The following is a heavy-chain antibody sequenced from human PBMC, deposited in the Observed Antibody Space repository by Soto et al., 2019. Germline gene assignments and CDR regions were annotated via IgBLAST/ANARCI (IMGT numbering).Heavy chain of an antibody. V-gene: IGHV1-69*01. CDR1: GGTFSSYA. CDR2: IIPIFGTA. D-gene: IGHD2-15*01. J-gene: IGHJ5*02. CDR3: ARADPTACSGGSCFYGWFDP. Sequence: QVQLVQSGAEVKKPGSSVKVSCKASGGTFSSYAISWVRQAPGQGLEWMGGIIPIFGTANYAQKFQGRVTITADESTSTAYMELSSLRSEDTAVYYCARADPTACSGGSCFYGWFDPWGQGTLVTVSS.